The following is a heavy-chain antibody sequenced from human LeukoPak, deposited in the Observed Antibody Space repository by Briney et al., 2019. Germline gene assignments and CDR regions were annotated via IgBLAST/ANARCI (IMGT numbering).Heavy chain of an antibody. CDR1: GYTFTGYA. D-gene: IGHD5-12*01. Sequence: GASVKVSCKASGYTFTGYAIHWVRQAPGQGLEWMGWINPEKRDTGYAHKFQGRVTMTSDTSISTAYMELSSLRSDDTAVYYCAKKVRGPSHPLDFWGQGTLVTGSS. V-gene: IGHV1-2*02. CDR3: AKKVRGPSHPLDF. J-gene: IGHJ4*02. CDR2: INPEKRDT.